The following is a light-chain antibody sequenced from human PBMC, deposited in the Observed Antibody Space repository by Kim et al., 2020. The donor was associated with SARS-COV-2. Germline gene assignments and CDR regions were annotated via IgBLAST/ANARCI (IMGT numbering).Light chain of an antibody. V-gene: IGLV1-40*01. CDR1: GSNIGEGDD. Sequence: VTNSCTGSGSNIGEGDDVHWYQQLPGKAPKFLIYSNNNRPSGVPDRFSASKTGTSASLAITGLQAEDEAAYYCQSYDRRLSSYVFGTGTKVTVL. CDR3: QSYDRRLSSYV. J-gene: IGLJ1*01. CDR2: SNN.